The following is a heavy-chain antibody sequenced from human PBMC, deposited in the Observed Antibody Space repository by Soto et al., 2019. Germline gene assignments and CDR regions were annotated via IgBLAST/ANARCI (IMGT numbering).Heavy chain of an antibody. CDR2: NSAYGTTM. D-gene: IGHD4-4*01. J-gene: IGHJ4*02. CDR3: ARGRYSNDY. V-gene: IGHV3-11*01. Sequence: PGGSLRLSCAASGLTLSGYFMTWIRQAPGKGLEWVSYNSAYGTTMHYADSVKGRFTISRDNAKNTLYLQMNSLRADDTAVYYCARGRYSNDYWGQGTLVTVSS. CDR1: GLTLSGYF.